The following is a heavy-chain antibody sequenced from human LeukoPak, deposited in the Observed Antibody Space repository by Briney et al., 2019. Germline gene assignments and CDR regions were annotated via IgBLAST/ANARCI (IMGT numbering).Heavy chain of an antibody. CDR3: ARVDYTTSSPYLLPDS. Sequence: SETLSLTCAVSGGSVNSYYWSWIRQPPGKGLEWIGYIYYSGSTNYNPSLKSRVTISVDTSKNQLSLRLNSVTAADTAVYYCARVDYTTSSPYLLPDSWGQGTLVTVSS. D-gene: IGHD6-6*01. CDR1: GGSVNSYY. V-gene: IGHV4-59*02. CDR2: IYYSGST. J-gene: IGHJ4*02.